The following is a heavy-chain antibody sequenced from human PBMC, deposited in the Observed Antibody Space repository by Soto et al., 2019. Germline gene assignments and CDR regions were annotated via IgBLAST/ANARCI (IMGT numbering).Heavy chain of an antibody. CDR2: ISYDGSNK. CDR1: GFTFSSYA. J-gene: IGHJ5*02. D-gene: IGHD3-3*01. Sequence: QPGGSLRLSCAASGFTFSSYAMHWVRQAPGKGLEWVAVISYDGSNKYYADSVKGRFTISRDNSKNTLYLQMNSLRAEDTAVYYCAREARPRLYYDFWSGSFPRPDWFDPWGQGTLVTVSS. CDR3: AREARPRLYYDFWSGSFPRPDWFDP. V-gene: IGHV3-30-3*01.